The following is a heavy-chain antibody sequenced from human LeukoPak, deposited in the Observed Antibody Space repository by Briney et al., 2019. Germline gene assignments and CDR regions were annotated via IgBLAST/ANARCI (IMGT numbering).Heavy chain of an antibody. J-gene: IGHJ4*02. V-gene: IGHV3-11*04. D-gene: IGHD3-3*01. CDR1: GFTFSDYY. CDR2: ISSSGKTI. CDR3: ARGTNYDFWNGYYTQFDY. Sequence: GGSLRLSCAASGFTFSDYYMSWIRQAPGKGLEWLSYISSSGKTIYYADSVKGRFTISRDNAENSLYLQMNSLRAEDTAMYYCARGTNYDFWNGYYTQFDYWGQGTQVTVSS.